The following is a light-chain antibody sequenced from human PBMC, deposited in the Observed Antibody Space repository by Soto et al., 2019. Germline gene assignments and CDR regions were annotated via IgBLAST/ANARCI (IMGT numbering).Light chain of an antibody. CDR1: QTVSSNF. CDR3: QEYGSSPLA. J-gene: IGKJ4*01. CDR2: DSS. Sequence: EIVLTQSPGTLSLSPGERATLSCRASQTVSSNFIAWYQQKPGQAPRLLSYDSSSRATGIPDTCIGSVSGTDFTLTISRLDPEDFEVYYCQEYGSSPLAFGGETKVEIK. V-gene: IGKV3-20*01.